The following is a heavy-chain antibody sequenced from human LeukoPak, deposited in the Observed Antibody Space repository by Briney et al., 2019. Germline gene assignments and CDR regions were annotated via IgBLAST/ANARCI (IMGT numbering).Heavy chain of an antibody. CDR2: IYPGDSDT. D-gene: IGHD2-21*02. CDR1: GYSFSSYW. Sequence: HGESLKISCKGSGYSFSSYWIGWVRQMPGKGLEWMGMIYPGDSDTRYSPSFQGQVTISADKSISTAYLQWSSLKASDTAMYYCARRAYSGGDCHLDYWGQGTLVTVSS. CDR3: ARRAYSGGDCHLDY. J-gene: IGHJ4*02. V-gene: IGHV5-51*01.